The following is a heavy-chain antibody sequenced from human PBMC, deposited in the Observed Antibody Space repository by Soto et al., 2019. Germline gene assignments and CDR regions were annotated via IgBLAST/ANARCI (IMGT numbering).Heavy chain of an antibody. CDR3: ARDPQHDDFWFTEPGRMNYYYYYGMGV. J-gene: IGHJ6*02. V-gene: IGHV1-2*04. D-gene: IGHD3-3*01. CDR2: INPNSGGT. Sequence: ASVKVSCKASGYTFTGYYMHWVRQAPGQGLEWMGWINPNSGGTNYAQKFQGWVTMTRDTSISTAYMELSRLRSEDTAVYYCARDPQHDDFWFTEPGRMNYYYYYGMGVWGQGTTVTVSS. CDR1: GYTFTGYY.